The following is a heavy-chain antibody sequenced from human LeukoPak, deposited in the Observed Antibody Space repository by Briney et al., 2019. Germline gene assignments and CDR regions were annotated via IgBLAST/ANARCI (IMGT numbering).Heavy chain of an antibody. V-gene: IGHV4-34*01. CDR2: INHSGST. J-gene: IGHJ5*02. Sequence: SETLSLTCAAYGGSFSGYYWSWIRQPPGKGLEWIGEINHSGSTNYNPSLKSRVTISVDTSKNQFSLKLSSVTAADTAVYYCARARLLGWPFLFDPWGQGTLVAVSS. CDR3: ARARLLGWPFLFDP. D-gene: IGHD4-23*01. CDR1: GGSFSGYY.